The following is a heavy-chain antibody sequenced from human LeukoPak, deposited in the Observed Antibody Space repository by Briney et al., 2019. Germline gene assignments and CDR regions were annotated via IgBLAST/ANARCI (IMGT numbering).Heavy chain of an antibody. CDR3: AKNGGYYHDYFDY. V-gene: IGHV3-23*01. CDR1: GFTFSSYA. D-gene: IGHD4-17*01. J-gene: IGHJ4*02. CDR2: ISGSGGST. Sequence: GGSLRLSCVPSGFTFSSYAMSWVRQAPGKGLEWVSAISGSGGSTYYADSVKGRFTISRDNSKNTLYLQMNSLRAEDTAIYYCAKNGGYYHDYFDYWGQGTLVTVSS.